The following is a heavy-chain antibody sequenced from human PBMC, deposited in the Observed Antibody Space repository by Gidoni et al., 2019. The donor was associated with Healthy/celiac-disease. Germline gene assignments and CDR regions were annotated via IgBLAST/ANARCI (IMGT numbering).Heavy chain of an antibody. CDR2: FYYSGRT. Sequence: QVHLQESGPGLVKPSQTLSLTCTVSGASISSGGYYWRWIRQHPGKGLVWIGYFYYSGRTYYNPSLKSRVNISVDTSKNQFSLKLSSVTAADTAGYYCANARGYCSSTSCYFHLDPWGQGTLVTVSS. CDR1: GASISSGGYY. J-gene: IGHJ5*02. V-gene: IGHV4-31*03. D-gene: IGHD2-2*01. CDR3: ANARGYCSSTSCYFHLDP.